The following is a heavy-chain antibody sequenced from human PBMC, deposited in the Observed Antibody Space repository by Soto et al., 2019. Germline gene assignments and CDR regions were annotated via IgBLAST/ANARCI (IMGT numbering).Heavy chain of an antibody. Sequence: SETLSLTCTVSGGSISSYYWSWIRQPPGKGLEWIGYIYYSGSTNYNPSLKSRVTISVDTSKDQFSLKLSSVTAADTAVYYCARDPVVVAATTGFDYWGQGTLVTVSS. CDR2: IYYSGST. V-gene: IGHV4-59*01. J-gene: IGHJ4*02. CDR1: GGSISSYY. CDR3: ARDPVVVAATTGFDY. D-gene: IGHD2-15*01.